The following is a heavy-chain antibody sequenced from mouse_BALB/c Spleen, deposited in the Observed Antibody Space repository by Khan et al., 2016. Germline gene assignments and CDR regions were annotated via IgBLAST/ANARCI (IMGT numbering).Heavy chain of an antibody. V-gene: IGHV9-3-1*01. J-gene: IGHJ1*01. CDR3: ARYRDYYGSNRYFDV. CDR1: GYTFTNYG. Sequence: QIQLVQSGPELKKPGKTVKISCKASGYTFTNYGMNWVKQAPGKGLKWMGWINTYSGESTYDDDFKGRFAFSLETSANTAYLQINNLKNEDTATYFCARYRDYYGSNRYFDVWGAGTTVTVSS. CDR2: INTYSGES. D-gene: IGHD1-1*01.